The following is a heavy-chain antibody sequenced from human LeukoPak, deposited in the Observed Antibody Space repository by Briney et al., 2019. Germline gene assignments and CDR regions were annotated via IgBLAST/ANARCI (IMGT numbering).Heavy chain of an antibody. CDR3: ARGRGYYYDSSDRYYFDY. CDR2: TYYRSKWYN. J-gene: IGHJ4*02. V-gene: IGHV6-1*01. D-gene: IGHD3-22*01. Sequence: SQTLSLTCAISGDSVSSNSAAWNWIRLSPSRGLEWLGRTYYRSKWYNDYAVSVKSRITINPDTSKNQFSLQLNSVTPEDTAVYYCARGRGYYYDSSDRYYFDYWGQGTLVTVSS. CDR1: GDSVSSNSAA.